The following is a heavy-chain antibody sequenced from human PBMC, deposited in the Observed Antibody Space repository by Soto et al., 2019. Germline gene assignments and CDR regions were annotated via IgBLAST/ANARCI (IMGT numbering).Heavy chain of an antibody. CDR2: ISYHGSNQ. CDR3: AKDRAGATRDCYYGMDV. J-gene: IGHJ6*02. V-gene: IGHV3-30*18. Sequence: QVQLVESGGGVVQPGRSLRLSCAASGFTFSSYGIHWVRQAPGKGLEWVAVISYHGSNQYYADSVKGRFTISRDNSINTLYLQMNSLRAEDTAVYYCAKDRAGATRDCYYGMDVWGQGTTVTVSS. CDR1: GFTFSSYG. D-gene: IGHD1-26*01.